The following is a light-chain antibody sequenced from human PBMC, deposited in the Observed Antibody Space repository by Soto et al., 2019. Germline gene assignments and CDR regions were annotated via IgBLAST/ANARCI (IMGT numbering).Light chain of an antibody. Sequence: NFMLTQPHSVSESPGKTVTISCSRSGGSIAGHYVQWYQQRPGSAPTTVIYADNQRPSGVPDRFSGSIDSSSNSASLTISGLKTEDEADYYCQSYDMSNHVAFGGGTKLTVL. CDR2: ADN. V-gene: IGLV6-57*03. CDR3: QSYDMSNHVA. CDR1: GGSIAGHY. J-gene: IGLJ2*01.